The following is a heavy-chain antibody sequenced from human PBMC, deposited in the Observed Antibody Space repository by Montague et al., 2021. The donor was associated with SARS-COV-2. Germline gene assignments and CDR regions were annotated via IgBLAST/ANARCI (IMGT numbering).Heavy chain of an antibody. CDR3: ATQEDPSGWIPGPFDF. CDR2: MYYRGST. Sequence: SETLSLTCTVSGGSISSSTYYWAWLRQPPGKGLEWIGSMYYRGSTYYNPSLKSRVFISVDTTKKQLSLTLTSVTAADTAVYYCATQEDPSGWIPGPFDFWGQGTLVSVSS. D-gene: IGHD6-19*01. V-gene: IGHV4-39*01. CDR1: GGSISSSTYY. J-gene: IGHJ4*02.